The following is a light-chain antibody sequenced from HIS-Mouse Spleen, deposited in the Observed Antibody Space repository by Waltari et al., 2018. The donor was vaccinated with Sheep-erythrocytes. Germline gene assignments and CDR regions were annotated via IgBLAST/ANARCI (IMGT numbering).Light chain of an antibody. CDR1: SSDVGGYNY. Sequence: QSALTQPRSVSGSPGQSVTISCTGTSSDVGGYNYVSWYQQHPGKAPKLMIYDVSKRPSGVPDRFPGSKSGTTASLTISGLQAEDEADYYCCSYAGSYNHVFATGTKVTVL. CDR2: DVS. J-gene: IGLJ1*01. V-gene: IGLV2-11*01. CDR3: CSYAGSYNHV.